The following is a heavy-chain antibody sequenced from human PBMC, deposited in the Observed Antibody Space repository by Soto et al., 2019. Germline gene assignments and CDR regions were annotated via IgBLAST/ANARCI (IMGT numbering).Heavy chain of an antibody. Sequence: SLRPSCPPSGFAFRCHATPWVHQDPGKGLEWVSVVGYDGGNKYYADSVRGRFSISRDNSKNTLYLQMNSLRAEDTAVYYCARDLAGYSYSDYGMYVWAQGTTVTVSS. V-gene: IGHV3-30-3*01. D-gene: IGHD5-18*01. CDR1: GFAFRCHA. J-gene: IGHJ6*02. CDR3: ARDLAGYSYSDYGMYV. CDR2: VGYDGGNK.